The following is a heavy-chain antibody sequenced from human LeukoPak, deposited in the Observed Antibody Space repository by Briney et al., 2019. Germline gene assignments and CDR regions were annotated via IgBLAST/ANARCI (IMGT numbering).Heavy chain of an antibody. CDR3: AQSGGTDV. Sequence: PGGSLRLSCAASGFTFSRFSMHWVRQVPGKGLVWVSRISADGSSTNYADSVKGRFTISRDNSKNMLSLQMSSLRAEDTAVYYCAQSGGTDVWGQGTTVTVSS. V-gene: IGHV3-74*01. CDR1: GFTFSRFS. CDR2: ISADGSST. J-gene: IGHJ6*02.